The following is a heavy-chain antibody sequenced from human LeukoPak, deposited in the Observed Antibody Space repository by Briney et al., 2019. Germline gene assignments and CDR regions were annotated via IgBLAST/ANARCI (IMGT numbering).Heavy chain of an antibody. CDR2: FCSSANT. V-gene: IGHV4-39*07. Sequence: SETLSLTCTVSGGSISGDSYCWAWIRQPPGKGLEWIGSFCSSANTYYNPSLNSRVTISVDTSKNQFSLRLSSVTAADTAVYYCARSEYSYGADAFDIWGQGTMVTVSS. D-gene: IGHD5-18*01. CDR3: ARSEYSYGADAFDI. J-gene: IGHJ3*02. CDR1: GGSISGDSYC.